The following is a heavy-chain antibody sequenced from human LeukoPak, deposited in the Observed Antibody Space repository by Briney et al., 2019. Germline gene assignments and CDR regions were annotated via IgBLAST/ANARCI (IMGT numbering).Heavy chain of an antibody. J-gene: IGHJ4*02. V-gene: IGHV4-4*07. Sequence: PSETLSLTCTVSGGSISSYYWSWIRQPAGKGLEWIGRIYTSGSTNYNPSLKGRVTMSVDTSKNQFSLKLSSVTAADTAVYYCARDHPYGSGSYPPFFDYWGQGTLVTVSS. CDR2: IYTSGST. CDR1: GGSISSYY. CDR3: ARDHPYGSGSYPPFFDY. D-gene: IGHD3-10*01.